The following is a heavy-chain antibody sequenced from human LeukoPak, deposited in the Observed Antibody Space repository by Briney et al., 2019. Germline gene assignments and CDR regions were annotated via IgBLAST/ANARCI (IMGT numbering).Heavy chain of an antibody. J-gene: IGHJ5*02. CDR2: INPNSGGT. CDR1: GYTFTIYY. D-gene: IGHD5-24*01. Sequence: ASVKVSCKASGYTFTIYYIHWVRQAPGQGLEWMGWINPNSGGTNYAQKFQGRVTMTRDTSISTAYMELSRLRSDDTAVYYCARASHVEMATILFDPWGQGTLVTVSS. CDR3: ARASHVEMATILFDP. V-gene: IGHV1-2*02.